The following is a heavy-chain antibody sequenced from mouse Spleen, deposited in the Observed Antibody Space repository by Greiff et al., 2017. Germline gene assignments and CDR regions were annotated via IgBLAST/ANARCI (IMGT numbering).Heavy chain of an antibody. CDR1: GYSITSGYY. CDR3: ARKGVHFDY. V-gene: IGHV3-6*01. CDR2: ISYDGSN. Sequence: ESGPGLVKPSQSLSLTCSVTGYSITSGYYWNWIRQFPGNKLEWMGYISYDGSNNYNPSLKNRISITRDTSKNQFFLKLNSVTTEDTATYYCARKGVHFDYWGQGTTLTVSS. J-gene: IGHJ2*01.